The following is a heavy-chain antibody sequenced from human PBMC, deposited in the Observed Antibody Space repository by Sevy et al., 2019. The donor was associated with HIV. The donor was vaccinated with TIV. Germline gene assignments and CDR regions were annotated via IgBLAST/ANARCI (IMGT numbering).Heavy chain of an antibody. CDR1: GYTFTNYA. CDR3: ARDGATAWFFFYGMDV. CDR2: INGDNGNT. J-gene: IGHJ6*02. D-gene: IGHD5-18*01. Sequence: ASVKVSCKASGYTFTNYAIHWVRQAPGQRLEWMGWINGDNGNTQFSKKFQGRVTITRDTSAGTAYMQLSSLGSEDTGVYYCARDGATAWFFFYGMDVWGQGTTVTVSS. V-gene: IGHV1-3*01.